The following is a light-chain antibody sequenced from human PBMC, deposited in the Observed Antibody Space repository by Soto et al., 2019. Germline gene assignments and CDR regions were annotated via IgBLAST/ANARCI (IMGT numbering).Light chain of an antibody. CDR1: QSVGSD. CDR2: GAF. J-gene: IGKJ1*01. V-gene: IGKV3-15*01. Sequence: EIVMTQSPATLSVSPGERATHSCRASQSVGSDLAWYQQKPGQAPRLLIYGAFTRATGIPARFSGSGSGTEFTLTIISLQSEDFAIYFCQQYNNWPPDRTFGQGTKVEIK. CDR3: QQYNNWPPDRT.